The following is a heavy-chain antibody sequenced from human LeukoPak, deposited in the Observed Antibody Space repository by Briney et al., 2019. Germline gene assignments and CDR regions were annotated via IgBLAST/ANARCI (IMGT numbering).Heavy chain of an antibody. CDR3: ARGGRGYSGPTSRYFYGMDV. J-gene: IGHJ6*02. CDR2: MNPNSGNT. V-gene: IGHV1-8*01. CDR1: GYTFTTYD. Sequence: ASVKVSCKASGYTFTTYDINWVRHATGQGLEWMGWMNPNSGNTGYAQKFQGRVTMTRNTSISTAYMELSSLRSEDTAVYYCARGGRGYSGPTSRYFYGMDVWGQGTAVIVSS. D-gene: IGHD5-12*01.